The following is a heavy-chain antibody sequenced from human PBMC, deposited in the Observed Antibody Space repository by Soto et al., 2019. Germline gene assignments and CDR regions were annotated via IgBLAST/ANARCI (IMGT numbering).Heavy chain of an antibody. J-gene: IGHJ4*02. CDR3: ARGGPVAASSGVLDY. CDR1: GGTFSSYT. D-gene: IGHD6-19*01. Sequence: QVQLVQSGAEVKKPGSSVKVSCKASGGTFSSYTISWVRQAPGQGLEWMGRIIPILGIANYAQKFQGRVTITADKSTSTAYMELSSLRSEDTAVYYCARGGPVAASSGVLDYWGQGTLVTVSS. V-gene: IGHV1-69*02. CDR2: IIPILGIA.